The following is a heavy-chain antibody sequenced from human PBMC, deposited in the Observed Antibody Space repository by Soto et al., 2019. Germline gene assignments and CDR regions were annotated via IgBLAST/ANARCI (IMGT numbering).Heavy chain of an antibody. D-gene: IGHD6-19*01. Sequence: LGESLKISCKGSGYSFTSYWIGWVRQMPGKGLECMGIIYPGDSDTRYSPSFQGQVTISADKSISTAYLQWSSLKASDTAMYYCARPAVAGNDAFDIWVQGTMVTVSS. CDR3: ARPAVAGNDAFDI. J-gene: IGHJ3*02. CDR1: GYSFTSYW. V-gene: IGHV5-51*01. CDR2: IYPGDSDT.